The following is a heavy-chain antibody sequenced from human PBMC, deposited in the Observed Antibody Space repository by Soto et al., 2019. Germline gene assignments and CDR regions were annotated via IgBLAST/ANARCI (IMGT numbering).Heavy chain of an antibody. D-gene: IGHD3-10*01. Sequence: GASVKVSCKASGYTFTSYGITWVRQAPGQRLEWMGWISAYNGNTKYSQKFQGRVTITRDTSANTAYMELSSLRSEGTAVYYCARDRYYGSGSYNHFDYWGQGTQVTVSS. J-gene: IGHJ4*02. CDR2: ISAYNGNT. V-gene: IGHV1-18*01. CDR3: ARDRYYGSGSYNHFDY. CDR1: GYTFTSYG.